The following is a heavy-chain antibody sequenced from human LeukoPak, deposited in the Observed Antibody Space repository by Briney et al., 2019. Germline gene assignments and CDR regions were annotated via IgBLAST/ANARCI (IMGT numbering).Heavy chain of an antibody. V-gene: IGHV4-34*01. CDR2: INHSGST. D-gene: IGHD6-13*01. J-gene: IGHJ4*02. Sequence: PSETLSLNCAVYGGSFSGYYWIWIRQPPGKGLEGLGEINHSGSTNYNPSLKSRVTISVDKSKNQSSLKLSSVTAADTAVYYCAGGSYSTNWYVDSWGQGTLVTVSS. CDR1: GGSFSGYY. CDR3: AGGSYSTNWYVDS.